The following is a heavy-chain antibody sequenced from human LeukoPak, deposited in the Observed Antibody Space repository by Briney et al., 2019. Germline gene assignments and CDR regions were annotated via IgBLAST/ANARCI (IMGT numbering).Heavy chain of an antibody. CDR2: IYSGGST. J-gene: IGHJ4*02. Sequence: GGSLRLSCAASGFTVSSNYMSWVRQAPGKGLEWVSVIYSGGSTYYADSVKGRFTISRDNSKNTLYLQMNSLRAEDTAVYYCARTKYSYGYYFDYRGQGTLVTVSS. D-gene: IGHD5-18*01. V-gene: IGHV3-53*01. CDR1: GFTVSSNY. CDR3: ARTKYSYGYYFDY.